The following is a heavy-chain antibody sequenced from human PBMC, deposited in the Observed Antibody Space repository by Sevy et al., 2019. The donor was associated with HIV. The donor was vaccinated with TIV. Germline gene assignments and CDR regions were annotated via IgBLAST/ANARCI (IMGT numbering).Heavy chain of an antibody. CDR1: GYSFSSHW. Sequence: GESLKISCMASGYSFSSHWIGWVRQKPGKGLEWVGIIYPSDSETTYSPSFQGQVTISADKSFNTAYLQWSSLKASDSAMYYCARQKRSADFLDYWGQGTLVTVSS. CDR2: IYPSDSET. J-gene: IGHJ4*02. D-gene: IGHD2-21*02. CDR3: ARQKRSADFLDY. V-gene: IGHV5-51*01.